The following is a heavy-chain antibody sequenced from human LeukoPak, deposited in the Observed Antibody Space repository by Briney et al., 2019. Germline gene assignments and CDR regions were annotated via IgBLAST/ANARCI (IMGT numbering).Heavy chain of an antibody. D-gene: IGHD2-8*01. V-gene: IGHV3-21*01. CDR3: ARGRYCTNGVCSYSFDY. CDR1: GFTFSSYS. Sequence: GGSLRLSCAASGFTFSSYSMNWVRQAPGKGLEWVSSISSSSSYIYYADSVKGRFTISRDNAKNSLYLQMNSLRAEDTAVYYCARGRYCTNGVCSYSFDYWGQGTLVTVSS. J-gene: IGHJ4*02. CDR2: ISSSSSYI.